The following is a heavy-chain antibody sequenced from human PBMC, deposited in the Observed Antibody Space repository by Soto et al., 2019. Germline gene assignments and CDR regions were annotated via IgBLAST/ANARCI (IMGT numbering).Heavy chain of an antibody. CDR1: GFTFSNAW. CDR3: TTASSSSWYAFDI. J-gene: IGHJ3*02. D-gene: IGHD6-13*01. Sequence: GGSLRLSCAASGFTFSNAWMSWVRQAPGKGLEWVGRIKSKTDGGTTDYAAPVKGRFTISRDDSKNTLYLQMNSLKTEDTAVYYCTTASSSSWYAFDIWGQGTMVTVSS. V-gene: IGHV3-15*01. CDR2: IKSKTDGGTT.